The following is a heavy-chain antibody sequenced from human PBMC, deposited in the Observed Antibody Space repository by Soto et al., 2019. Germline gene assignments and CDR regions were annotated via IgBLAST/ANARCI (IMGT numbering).Heavy chain of an antibody. CDR1: GFTFSSYG. D-gene: IGHD5-12*01. V-gene: IGHV3-33*01. J-gene: IGHJ4*02. CDR2: IWYDGSNK. CDR3: ARDPGEYSGYEETHVDY. Sequence: QVQLVESGGGVVQPGRSLRLSCAASGFTFSSYGMHWVRQASGKGLEWVAVIWYDGSNKYYADSVKGRFTISRDNSKNTLYLQMNSLRAEDTAVYYCARDPGEYSGYEETHVDYWGQGTLVTVSS.